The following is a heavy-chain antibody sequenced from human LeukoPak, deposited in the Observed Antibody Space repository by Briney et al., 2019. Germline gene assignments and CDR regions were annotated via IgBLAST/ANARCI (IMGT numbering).Heavy chain of an antibody. Sequence: ETLSLTCAVYGGSFSGYYWSWVRQAPGKGLEWVSSINSGNNYIYYADSVKGRFTISRDNAKNSLFLQMNSLRADDTAVYSCARVLLGMSAFDLWGQGTMVSVSS. D-gene: IGHD3-9*01. CDR3: ARVLLGMSAFDL. CDR2: INSGNNYI. V-gene: IGHV3-21*06. J-gene: IGHJ3*01. CDR1: GGSFSGYY.